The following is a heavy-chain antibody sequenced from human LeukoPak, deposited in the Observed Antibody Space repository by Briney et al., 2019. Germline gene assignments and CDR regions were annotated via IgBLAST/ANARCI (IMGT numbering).Heavy chain of an antibody. D-gene: IGHD2-15*01. CDR2: ISSTGGTT. CDR3: AKNGDRGAYCTGGTCYPYFYYYMDV. J-gene: IGHJ6*03. Sequence: GGSLRLSCAASGITFSSYGMSWVRQAPGKGLEWVSSISSTGGTTYYADSVKGRFTISRDNSKDTLYLQMNSLRAEDTAIYYCAKNGDRGAYCTGGTCYPYFYYYMDVWGKGTTVTVSS. CDR1: GITFSSYG. V-gene: IGHV3-23*01.